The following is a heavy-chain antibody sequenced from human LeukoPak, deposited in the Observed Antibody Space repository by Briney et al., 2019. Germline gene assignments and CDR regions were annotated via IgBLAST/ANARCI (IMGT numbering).Heavy chain of an antibody. CDR1: RFTFSTSG. CDR3: AKDHVVEATPYYFDY. CDR2: IRYDGSNQ. D-gene: IGHD1-26*01. Sequence: GGSLRLSCAASRFTFSTSGTHWVRQAPGKGLEWVAFIRYDGSNQYYADSVKGRFTISRDNSKNTLYLQMNSLRVEDSAVYYCAKDHVVEATPYYFDYWGQGTLVTVSS. J-gene: IGHJ4*02. V-gene: IGHV3-30*02.